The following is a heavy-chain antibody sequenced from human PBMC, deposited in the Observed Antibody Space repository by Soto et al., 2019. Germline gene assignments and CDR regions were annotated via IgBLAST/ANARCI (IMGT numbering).Heavy chain of an antibody. D-gene: IGHD2-21*02. CDR3: ARVMCGDCSTYYYYSMDV. V-gene: IGHV3-21*01. CDR2: IGTTSSYI. Sequence: EVQLVESGGGLVKPGGSLRLSWPAPGFTFGTYTITWFAQAPGKGRGGVSPIGTTSSYIYYADSVRGRFTISRDNARDSLYLQMSSLRAEDTAVYYCARVMCGDCSTYYYYSMDVWGQGTTVTVSS. J-gene: IGHJ6*02. CDR1: GFTFGTYT.